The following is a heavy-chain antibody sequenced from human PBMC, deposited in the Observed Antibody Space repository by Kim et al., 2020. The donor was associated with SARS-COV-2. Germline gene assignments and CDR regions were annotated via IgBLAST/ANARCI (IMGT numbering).Heavy chain of an antibody. Sequence: SETLSLTCTVSGGSISSSSYYWGWIRQPPGKGLEWIGSIYYSGSTYYNPSLKSRVTISVDTSKNQFSLKLSSVTAADTAVYYCARVVVVPAATTGWFDPWGQGTLVTVSS. CDR1: GGSISSSSYY. V-gene: IGHV4-39*01. CDR2: IYYSGST. D-gene: IGHD2-2*01. J-gene: IGHJ5*02. CDR3: ARVVVVPAATTGWFDP.